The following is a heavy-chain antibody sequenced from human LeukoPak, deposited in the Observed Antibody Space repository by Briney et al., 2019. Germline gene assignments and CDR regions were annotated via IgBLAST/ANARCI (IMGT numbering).Heavy chain of an antibody. J-gene: IGHJ4*02. V-gene: IGHV4-4*07. CDR1: GGSISSYY. Sequence: SETLSLTCTVSGGSISSYYWSWIRQPAGKGLEWIGRIYTSGSTNYNPSLKSRVTMSVDTSKNQFSLKLSSVTAADTAVYYCARLVYGTYDFWSGYPVGCFDYWGQGTLVTVSS. CDR3: ARLVYGTYDFWSGYPVGCFDY. D-gene: IGHD3-3*01. CDR2: IYTSGST.